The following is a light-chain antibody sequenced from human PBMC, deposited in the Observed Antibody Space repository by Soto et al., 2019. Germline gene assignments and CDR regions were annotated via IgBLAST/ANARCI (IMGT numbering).Light chain of an antibody. V-gene: IGKV2-28*01. CDR3: MQALQTPWT. Sequence: DLVMTQSPLSLPVTPGEPASISCRSSQSLLHSNGYNYLDWYLQKPGQSPQLLIYLGSNRASGVPDRFSGSGLGTDFTLKISRVEAEDVGVYYCMQALQTPWTFGQGPKVEIK. J-gene: IGKJ1*01. CDR2: LGS. CDR1: QSLLHSNGYNY.